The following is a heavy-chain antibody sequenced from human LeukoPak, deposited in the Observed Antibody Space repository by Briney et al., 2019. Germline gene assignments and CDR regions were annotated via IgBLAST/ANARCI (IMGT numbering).Heavy chain of an antibody. CDR2: TYYRSRWYS. CDR3: ARTQGHLDL. J-gene: IGHJ2*01. Sequence: SQTLSLTCVISGDLVSSTNAAWNWIRQSPSRGLEWLGRTYYRSRWYSEYARSVKSRITIDPDTSKNQFSLQLNSVTPEDAAVYYCARTQGHLDLWGRGTLVTVSS. V-gene: IGHV6-1*01. CDR1: GDLVSSTNAA.